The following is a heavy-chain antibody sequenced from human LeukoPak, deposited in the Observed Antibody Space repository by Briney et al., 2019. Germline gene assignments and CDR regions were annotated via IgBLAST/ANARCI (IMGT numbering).Heavy chain of an antibody. D-gene: IGHD3-22*01. CDR2: ISSSSSYI. J-gene: IGHJ6*03. Sequence: PGGSLRLSCAASGSTFSSYSMNWVRQAPGKGLEWVSSISSSSSYIYYADSVKGRFTISRDNAKNSLYLQMNSLRAEDTAVYYCASQYYYDSSGFYYYYMDVWGKGTTVTVSS. CDR1: GSTFSSYS. V-gene: IGHV3-21*01. CDR3: ASQYYYDSSGFYYYYMDV.